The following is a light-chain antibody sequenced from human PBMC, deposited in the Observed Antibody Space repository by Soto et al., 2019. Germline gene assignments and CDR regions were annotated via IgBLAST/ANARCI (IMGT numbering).Light chain of an antibody. CDR2: KAS. CDR3: QQYNSYPRT. J-gene: IGKJ1*01. V-gene: IGKV1-5*03. Sequence: DIPMTQSPSTLSASVGDRVTITCRASQSISSSLAWYQQKPGKAPKLLIYKASSLESGVPSRFSGSGSGTEFTLTISSLHPDDFATYYCQQYNSYPRTFGQGTKVEI. CDR1: QSISSS.